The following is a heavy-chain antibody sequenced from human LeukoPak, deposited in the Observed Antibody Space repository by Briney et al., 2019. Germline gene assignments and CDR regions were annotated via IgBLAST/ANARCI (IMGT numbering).Heavy chain of an antibody. CDR3: AKISWDSGGDREKF. CDR2: ISFSAGTT. D-gene: IGHD2-21*02. V-gene: IGHV3-23*01. J-gene: IGHJ4*02. CDR1: EITLSSYG. Sequence: PGGSLRLSCEASEITLSSYGVSWVRQAPGKGLEWLSAISFSAGTTYYADSVKGRFTISRDNSKNTLYLQLSSLRVEDTAVYYCAKISWDSGGDREKFWGQGTLVTVSS.